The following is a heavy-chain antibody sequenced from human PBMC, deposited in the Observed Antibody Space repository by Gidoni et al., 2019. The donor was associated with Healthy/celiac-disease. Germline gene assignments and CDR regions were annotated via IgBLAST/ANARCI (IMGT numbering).Heavy chain of an antibody. J-gene: IGHJ6*03. Sequence: QVQLVESGGGLVKPGGSLRLSCAAPGFTFSAYYMSWIRQAPGKGLEWVSYISSSSSYTNYADSVKGRFTISRDNAKNSLYLQMNSLRAEDTAVYYCARDRNLVLLRVNYYYMDVWGKGTTVTVSS. V-gene: IGHV3-11*06. CDR2: ISSSSSYT. CDR3: ARDRNLVLLRVNYYYMDV. CDR1: GFTFSAYY. D-gene: IGHD3-10*01.